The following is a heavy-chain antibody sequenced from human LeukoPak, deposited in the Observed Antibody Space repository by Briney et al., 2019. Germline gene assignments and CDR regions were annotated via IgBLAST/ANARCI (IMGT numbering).Heavy chain of an antibody. CDR2: IYYSGST. J-gene: IGHJ3*02. CDR1: GGSISSGTYY. CDR3: ARGYGSGSYYKKPFDI. Sequence: PSETLSLTCTVSGGSISSGTYYWSWIRQPPGKGLEWIGSIYYSGSTYYNPSLKSRVTISVDTSKNQFSLKLSSVTAADTAVYYCARGYGSGSYYKKPFDIWGQGTMVTVSS. D-gene: IGHD3-10*01. V-gene: IGHV4-39*01.